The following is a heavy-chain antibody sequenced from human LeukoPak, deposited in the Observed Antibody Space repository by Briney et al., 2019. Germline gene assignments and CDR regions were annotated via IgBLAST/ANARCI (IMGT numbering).Heavy chain of an antibody. V-gene: IGHV1-2*02. J-gene: IGHJ4*02. CDR1: GYTFTSYA. CDR2: INPNSGGT. Sequence: ASVKVSCKASGYTFTSYAMNWVRQAPGQGLEWMGWINPNSGGTNYAQKFQGRVTMTRDTSISTAYMELSRLRSDDTAVYYCARDGGSYYSHWGQGTLVTVSS. CDR3: ARDGGSYYSH. D-gene: IGHD1-26*01.